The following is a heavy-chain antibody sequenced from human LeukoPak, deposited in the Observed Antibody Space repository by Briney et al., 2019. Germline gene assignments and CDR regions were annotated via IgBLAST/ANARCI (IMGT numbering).Heavy chain of an antibody. Sequence: SETLSLTCAVYGGSFSGYYWSWIRQPPGKGLEWIGEINHSGSTNYNPSLKSRVTISVDTSKNQFSLKLSSVTAADTAVYYCARGLHCSGGSCYSADHWGQGTLVTVSS. J-gene: IGHJ4*02. D-gene: IGHD2-15*01. CDR3: ARGLHCSGGSCYSADH. CDR1: GGSFSGYY. CDR2: INHSGST. V-gene: IGHV4-34*01.